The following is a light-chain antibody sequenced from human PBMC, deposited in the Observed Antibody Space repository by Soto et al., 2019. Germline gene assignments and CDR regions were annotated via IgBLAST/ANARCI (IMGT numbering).Light chain of an antibody. V-gene: IGLV2-14*01. CDR3: SSYTSSNSVV. CDR1: SSDVGDYDY. CDR2: EVT. J-gene: IGLJ2*01. Sequence: QSALTQPASVSGSPGQSITISRTGTSSDVGDYDYVSWYQKHPDRAPKLIIYEVTNRPSGVSNRFSGSKSGNTASLSISGLQAEDEADYYCSSYTSSNSVVFGGGTKVTVL.